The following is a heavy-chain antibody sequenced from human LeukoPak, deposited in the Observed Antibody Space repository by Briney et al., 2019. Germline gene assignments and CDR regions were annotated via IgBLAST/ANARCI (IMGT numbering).Heavy chain of an antibody. CDR3: SRGGGNWFDP. CDR2: IIPIFGTS. CDR1: GGPFSSYA. D-gene: IGHD3-16*01. Sequence: SVKVSCKASGGPFSSYAISWVRQAPGQGPEWMGGIIPIFGTSNYAQKFQGRVQITTDESTNTAYPELRRLRSDDTAVYYCSRGGGNWFDPWGQGTLVTVSS. J-gene: IGHJ5*02. V-gene: IGHV1-69*05.